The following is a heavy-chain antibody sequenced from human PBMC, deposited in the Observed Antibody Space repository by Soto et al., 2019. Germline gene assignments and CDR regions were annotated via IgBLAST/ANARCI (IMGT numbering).Heavy chain of an antibody. CDR2: ISWNSGSI. Sequence: EVQLVESGGGLVQPGRSLRLSCAASGFTFDDYAMHWVRQAPGKGLEWVSGISWNSGSIGYADSVKGRFTISRDNAKKSLYLQMNSLRAEDTALYYCAKDIGAVNYYYYGMDVWGQGTTVTVSS. V-gene: IGHV3-9*01. CDR3: AKDIGAVNYYYYGMDV. J-gene: IGHJ6*02. D-gene: IGHD3-10*01. CDR1: GFTFDDYA.